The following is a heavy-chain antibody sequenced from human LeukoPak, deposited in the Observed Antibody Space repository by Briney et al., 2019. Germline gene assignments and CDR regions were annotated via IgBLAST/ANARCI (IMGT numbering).Heavy chain of an antibody. CDR3: ATEPFDFPARQFDY. D-gene: IGHD3-9*01. J-gene: IGHJ4*02. V-gene: IGHV1-24*01. CDR1: GYTLTELS. Sequence: ASVKVSCKVSGYTLTELSMHWVRQAPGKGLEWMGGFDPEDGETIYAQKSQGRVTMTEDTSTDTDYMELSSLRSEDTAVYYCATEPFDFPARQFDYWGQGTLVTVSS. CDR2: FDPEDGET.